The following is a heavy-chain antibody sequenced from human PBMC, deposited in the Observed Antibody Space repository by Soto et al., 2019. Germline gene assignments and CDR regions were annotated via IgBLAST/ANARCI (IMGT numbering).Heavy chain of an antibody. J-gene: IGHJ6*02. CDR2: IWYDGSNK. CDR3: ARDGSIAVAGPLFYYYGMDV. D-gene: IGHD6-19*01. CDR1: GFTFSSYG. V-gene: IGHV3-33*01. Sequence: GGSLRLSCAASGFTFSSYGMHWVRQAPGKGLEWVAVIWYDGSNKYYADSVKGRFTISRDNSKNTLYLQMNSLRAEDTAVYYWARDGSIAVAGPLFYYYGMDVWGQGTTVTVSS.